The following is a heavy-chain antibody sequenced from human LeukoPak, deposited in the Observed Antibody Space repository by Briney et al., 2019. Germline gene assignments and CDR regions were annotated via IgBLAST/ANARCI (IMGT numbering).Heavy chain of an antibody. Sequence: SETLSLTCTVSGASISSGSYYWSWIRQPPGKGLEWIGYIYYSGSTNYNPSLKSRVTISVDTSKNQFSLKLSSVTAADTAVYYCASDYYGSGSPPLGFDIWGQGTMVTVSS. CDR1: GASISSGSYY. J-gene: IGHJ3*02. V-gene: IGHV4-61*01. D-gene: IGHD3-10*01. CDR2: IYYSGST. CDR3: ASDYYGSGSPPLGFDI.